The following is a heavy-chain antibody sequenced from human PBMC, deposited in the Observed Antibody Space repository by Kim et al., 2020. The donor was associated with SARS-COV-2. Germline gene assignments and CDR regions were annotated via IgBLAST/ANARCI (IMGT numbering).Heavy chain of an antibody. V-gene: IGHV3-33*01. J-gene: IGHJ6*02. CDR3: ARDGRGSYCTNGVCPGPYYYYGMDV. D-gene: IGHD2-8*01. CDR2: IWYDGSNK. Sequence: GGSLRLSCAASGFTFSSYGMHWVRQAPGKGLEWVAVIWYDGSNKYYADSVKGRFTISRDNSKNTLYLQMNSLRAEDTAVYYCARDGRGSYCTNGVCPGPYYYYGMDVWGQGTTVTVSS. CDR1: GFTFSSYG.